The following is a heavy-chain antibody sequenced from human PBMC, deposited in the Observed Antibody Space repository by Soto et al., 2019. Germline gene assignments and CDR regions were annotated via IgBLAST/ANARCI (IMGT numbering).Heavy chain of an antibody. CDR3: ARDGGGYSGYAFSHHYGMDV. V-gene: IGHV1-69*12. CDR2: IIPIFGTA. Sequence: QVQLVQSGAEVKKPGSSVKVSCKASGGIFSSYAISWVRQAPGQGLEWMGGIIPIFGTANYAQKFQGRVTITADESTSTAYMGLSSLRSEDTAVYYWARDGGGYSGYAFSHHYGMDVWGQGTTVTVSS. J-gene: IGHJ6*02. D-gene: IGHD5-12*01. CDR1: GGIFSSYA.